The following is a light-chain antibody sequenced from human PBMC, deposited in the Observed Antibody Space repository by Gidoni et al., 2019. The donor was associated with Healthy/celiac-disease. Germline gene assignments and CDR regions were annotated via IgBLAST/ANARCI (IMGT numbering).Light chain of an antibody. J-gene: IGKJ3*01. CDR3: QQYGSSLFT. Sequence: EIVLTQSPGTLSLSPGERATLSCRASQSVSSSYLAWYQQKPGQAPRLLIYGASSRATGIPDRFSGSGSGTDFTLTISRLEPEDFAVYYCQQYGSSLFTFXPGTKVDIK. CDR2: GAS. CDR1: QSVSSSY. V-gene: IGKV3-20*01.